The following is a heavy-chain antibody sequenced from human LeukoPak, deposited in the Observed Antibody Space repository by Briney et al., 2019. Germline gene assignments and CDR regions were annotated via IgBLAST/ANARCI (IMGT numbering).Heavy chain of an antibody. D-gene: IGHD3-22*01. CDR1: GFTFSSYA. Sequence: GGSLRLSCAASGFTFSSYAISWVRQAPGKGLEWVSAISGSGGSTYYAHSVKGRFTISRDNSKNTLYLQMNSLRAEDTAVYYCAKGQLAYYYDSSGYLIHDWGQGTLVTVSS. V-gene: IGHV3-23*01. J-gene: IGHJ4*02. CDR2: ISGSGGST. CDR3: AKGQLAYYYDSSGYLIHD.